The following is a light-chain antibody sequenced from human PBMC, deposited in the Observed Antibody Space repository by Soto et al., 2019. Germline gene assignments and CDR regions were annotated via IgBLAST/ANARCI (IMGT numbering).Light chain of an antibody. V-gene: IGKV3-11*01. Sequence: EIVLTPYPATLSVSPGERATLSCMASQSVRSKLAWYQPNPGQAPRLLIYDASPRATGIPARFSGSGSGTKFTLTISSLEPEDFAVYSCRQRSKWPITFGQGTRLAI. J-gene: IGKJ5*01. CDR1: QSVRSK. CDR2: DAS. CDR3: RQRSKWPIT.